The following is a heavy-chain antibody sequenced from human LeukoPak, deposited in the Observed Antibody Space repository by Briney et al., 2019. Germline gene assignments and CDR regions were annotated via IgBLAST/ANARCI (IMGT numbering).Heavy chain of an antibody. CDR1: GFTFGSYA. CDR2: ISGSGGST. CDR3: AKDLGLLWFGELKFDY. D-gene: IGHD3-10*01. V-gene: IGHV3-23*01. J-gene: IGHJ4*02. Sequence: PGGSLRLSCAASGFTFGSYAMSWVRRAPGKGLEWVSAISGSGGSTYYADSVKGRFTISRDNSKNTLYLQMNSLRAEDTAVYYCAKDLGLLWFGELKFDYWGQGTLVTVSS.